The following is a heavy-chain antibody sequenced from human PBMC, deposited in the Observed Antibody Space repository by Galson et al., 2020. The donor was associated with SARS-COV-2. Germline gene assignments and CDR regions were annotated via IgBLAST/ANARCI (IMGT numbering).Heavy chain of an antibody. J-gene: IGHJ6*03. D-gene: IGHD5-12*01. CDR2: INAGNGNT. Sequence: ASVKVSCKASGYTFTSYAMHWVRQAPGQRLEWMGWINAGNGNTKYSQKFQGRVTITRDTSASTAYMELSSLRSEDTAVYYCARDTSDIVGPEGYYYYMDVWGKGTTVTVSS. CDR1: GYTFTSYA. CDR3: ARDTSDIVGPEGYYYYMDV. V-gene: IGHV1-3*01.